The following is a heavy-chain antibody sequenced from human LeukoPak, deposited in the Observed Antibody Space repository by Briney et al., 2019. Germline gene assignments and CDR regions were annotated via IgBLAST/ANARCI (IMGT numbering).Heavy chain of an antibody. D-gene: IGHD6-19*01. CDR3: ARGIERGYGLVDFDY. CDR2: IKQDGSEK. V-gene: IGHV3-7*01. Sequence: GGSLRLSFAASGFTFSYYWMTWVRQAPGKGLEWVANIKQDGSEKYYVDSVKGRFTISRDSAKNSLYLQMNSLRVEDTAVYYCARGIERGYGLVDFDYWGQGTLVTVSS. J-gene: IGHJ4*02. CDR1: GFTFSYYW.